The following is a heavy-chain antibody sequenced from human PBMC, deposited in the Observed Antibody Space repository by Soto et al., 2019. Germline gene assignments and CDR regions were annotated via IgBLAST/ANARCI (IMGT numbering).Heavy chain of an antibody. D-gene: IGHD3-22*01. Sequence: ASVKVSCKASGYTLIMYYIHWMRQAPGQGLEWKGLINPSGGSTTYAQKFQGRVTMTRDTSTSTVYMDLSSLKSEYTAVYYFARSPYSSGYYYAIDYWGQGTQVTVSS. CDR1: GYTLIMYY. J-gene: IGHJ4*02. V-gene: IGHV1-46*01. CDR2: INPSGGST. CDR3: ARSPYSSGYYYAIDY.